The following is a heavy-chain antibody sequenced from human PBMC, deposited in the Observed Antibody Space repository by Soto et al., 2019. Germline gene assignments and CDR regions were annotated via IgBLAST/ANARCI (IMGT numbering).Heavy chain of an antibody. J-gene: IGHJ2*01. CDR1: GYTLTELS. Sequence: GASVKVSCKVSGYTLTELSMHWVRQAPGKGLEWMGGFDPEDGETIYAQKFQGRVTMTEDTSTDTAYMELSSLRSEDTAVYYCARGPYYYDSSGPWGYFDLWGRGTLVTVSS. CDR2: FDPEDGET. CDR3: ARGPYYYDSSGPWGYFDL. D-gene: IGHD3-22*01. V-gene: IGHV1-24*01.